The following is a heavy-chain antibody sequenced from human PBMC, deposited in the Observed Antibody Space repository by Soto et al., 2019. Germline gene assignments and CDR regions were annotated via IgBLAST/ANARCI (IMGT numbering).Heavy chain of an antibody. CDR3: ARGGGYGDYDDY. Sequence: QVQLQESGPGLVKPSETLSLTCTVSGGSISSYYWSWIRQPPGKGLEWIGYIYYSGSTNYNPSRKSRVTISVDTSKNQFSLERSSVTAADTAVYYCARGGGYGDYDDYWGQGTLVTVSS. CDR2: IYYSGST. CDR1: GGSISSYY. V-gene: IGHV4-59*01. D-gene: IGHD4-17*01. J-gene: IGHJ4*02.